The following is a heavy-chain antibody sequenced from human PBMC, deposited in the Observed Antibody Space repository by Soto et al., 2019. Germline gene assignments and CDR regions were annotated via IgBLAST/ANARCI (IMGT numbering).Heavy chain of an antibody. D-gene: IGHD6-13*01. CDR1: GGSISSSSYY. Sequence: QLQLQESGPGLVKPSETLSLTCTVAGGSISSSSYYWGWIRQPPGKGLAWIGRIYYSGSTYYNPSLKSRATISVDKSKDQFSLKLSSVTAAATAVYYCASDPSRSWYTKPEAVFDPWGQGTLVTVSS. CDR3: ASDPSRSWYTKPEAVFDP. CDR2: IYYSGST. J-gene: IGHJ5*02. V-gene: IGHV4-39*01.